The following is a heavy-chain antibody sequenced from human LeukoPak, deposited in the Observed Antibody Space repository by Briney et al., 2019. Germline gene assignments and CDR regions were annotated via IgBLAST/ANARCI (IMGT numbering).Heavy chain of an antibody. CDR3: ASATYYYDSSGYYYFDY. V-gene: IGHV1-69*13. J-gene: IGHJ4*02. CDR2: IIPIFGTA. Sequence: SVKVSCKASGGTFSSYAISWVRQAPGQGLEWMGGIIPIFGTANCAQKFQGRVTITADESTSTAYMELSSLRSEDTAVYYCASATYYYDSSGYYYFDYWGQGTLVTVSS. CDR1: GGTFSSYA. D-gene: IGHD3-22*01.